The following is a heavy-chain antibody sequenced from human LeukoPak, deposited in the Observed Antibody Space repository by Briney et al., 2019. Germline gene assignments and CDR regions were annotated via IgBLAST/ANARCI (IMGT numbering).Heavy chain of an antibody. Sequence: PGGSLRLSCAASGFTFSSYAIHWVRQAPGKGLEWVAVISYDGSNKYYADSVKGRFTISRDNAKNTLYMQMNSLRAEDTAVYYCARSPHSSSWYAYYFDYWGQGTLVTVSS. CDR1: GFTFSSYA. V-gene: IGHV3-30-3*01. J-gene: IGHJ4*02. D-gene: IGHD6-13*01. CDR2: ISYDGSNK. CDR3: ARSPHSSSWYAYYFDY.